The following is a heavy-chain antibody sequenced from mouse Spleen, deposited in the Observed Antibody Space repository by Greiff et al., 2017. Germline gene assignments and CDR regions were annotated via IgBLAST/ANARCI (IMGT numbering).Heavy chain of an antibody. Sequence: EVHLVESGGGLVKLGGSLKLSCAASGFTFSSYAMSWVRQTPEKRLEWVATISSGGGNTYYPDSVKGRFTISRDNAKNTLYLQMSSLKSEDTAMYYCARHYYYGRFDYWGQGTTLTVSS. CDR3: ARHYYYGRFDY. V-gene: IGHV5-9-3*01. CDR1: GFTFSSYA. J-gene: IGHJ2*01. CDR2: ISSGGGNT. D-gene: IGHD1-1*01.